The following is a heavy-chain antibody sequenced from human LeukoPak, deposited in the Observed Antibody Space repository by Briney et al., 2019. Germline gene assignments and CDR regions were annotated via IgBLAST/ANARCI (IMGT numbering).Heavy chain of an antibody. CDR2: ISSSDGTT. CDR3: ARGPLNWGAHGF. Sequence: GGSLRLSCAASGFTFSSYSMNWVRQGPGKGLEWVAYISSSDGTTHYADSVKGRFTISRDNAKNSLYLQMNNLRVEDTAVYYCARGPLNWGAHGFWGQGTLVTVSS. V-gene: IGHV3-48*04. J-gene: IGHJ4*02. D-gene: IGHD7-27*01. CDR1: GFTFSSYS.